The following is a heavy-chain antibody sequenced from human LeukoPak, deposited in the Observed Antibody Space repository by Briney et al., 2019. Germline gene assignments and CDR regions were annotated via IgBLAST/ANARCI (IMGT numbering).Heavy chain of an antibody. V-gene: IGHV3-7*01. J-gene: IGHJ4*02. CDR3: ARDPTRRFDL. CDR1: GFTFSSHW. Sequence: GGSLRLPCATSGFTFSSHWMTWVRQAPGKGLEWVASIVEDGSETYYLDSVKGRFTFSRDNAKNSLYLQMNSLRGEDTAVYYCARDPTRRFDLWGQGTLVTVSS. CDR2: IVEDGSET.